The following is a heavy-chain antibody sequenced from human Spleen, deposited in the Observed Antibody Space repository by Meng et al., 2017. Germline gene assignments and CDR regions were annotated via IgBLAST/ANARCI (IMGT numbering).Heavy chain of an antibody. D-gene: IGHD2-21*01. CDR2: MKPDGTEK. CDR3: ARDLFRVFDL. V-gene: IGHV3-7*01. J-gene: IGHJ2*01. Sequence: GGSLRLSCATSGFTFSSYWVTWVRQAPGKGLEWVANMKPDGTEKYYVDSVKGRFTISRDNAKNSLYLHMNSLRAEDTAVYYCARDLFRVFDLWGHGTLVTVSS. CDR1: GFTFSSYW.